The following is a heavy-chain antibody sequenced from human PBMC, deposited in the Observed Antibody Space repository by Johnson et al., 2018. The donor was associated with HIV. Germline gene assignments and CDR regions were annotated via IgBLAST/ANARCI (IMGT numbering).Heavy chain of an antibody. D-gene: IGHD3-16*01. V-gene: IGHV3-66*01. CDR3: ARGGRGSAFDI. CDR2: IYSGGST. CDR1: GFTFSSNY. J-gene: IGHJ3*02. Sequence: VKLVESGGGVVQPGRSLRLSCAASGFTFSSNYMSWVRQAPGKGLEWVSVIYSGGSTYYADSVKGRFTISRDNSKNTLYLQMNSLRAEDTAVYYCARGGRGSAFDIWGQGTMATVSS.